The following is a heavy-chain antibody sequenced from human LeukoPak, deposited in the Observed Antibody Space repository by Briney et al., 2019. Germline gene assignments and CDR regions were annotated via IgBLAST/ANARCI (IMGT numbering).Heavy chain of an antibody. CDR2: ISWHSGNI. V-gene: IGHV3-9*01. CDR1: GFTLDDYA. Sequence: PGRSLRLSCAASGFTLDDYAMHWVRQPPGKGLEWVSGISWHSGNIDYADSVKGRFTISRDNAKNSLYLQMNSLRAEDTAVYYCAKGMQYSYGYDYWGQGTLVTVSS. D-gene: IGHD5-18*01. J-gene: IGHJ4*02. CDR3: AKGMQYSYGYDY.